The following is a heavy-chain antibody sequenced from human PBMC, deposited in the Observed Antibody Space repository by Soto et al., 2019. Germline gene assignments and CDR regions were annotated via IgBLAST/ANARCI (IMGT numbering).Heavy chain of an antibody. D-gene: IGHD2-2*01. CDR2: ISGSGGST. Sequence: LRLSCAASGFTFSSYAMRWVRQAPGKGLEWVSAISGSGGSTYYADSVKGRFTISRDNSKNTLYLQMNSLRAEDTAVYYCAKDKIPNSYHLLPDSRDYSGQRTLVTVSS. CDR1: GFTFSSYA. V-gene: IGHV3-23*01. J-gene: IGHJ4*02. CDR3: AKDKIPNSYHLLPDSRDY.